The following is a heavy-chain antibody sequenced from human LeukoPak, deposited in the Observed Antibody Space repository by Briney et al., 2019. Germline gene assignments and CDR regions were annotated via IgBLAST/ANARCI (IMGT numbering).Heavy chain of an antibody. CDR2: IWYDGSNR. D-gene: IGHD2-8*01. V-gene: IGHV3-33*01. CDR1: GSTFRTYD. CDR3: ARGPLSILKVYAIRPGGYFDY. J-gene: IGHJ4*02. Sequence: GGSLRLSCAASGSTFRTYDMHWVRQAPGKGLEWVAIIWYDGSNRYYADSVKGRFTISRDNSKNTLYLQMNSLRAEDTAVYYCARGPLSILKVYAIRPGGYFDYWGQGTLVTVSS.